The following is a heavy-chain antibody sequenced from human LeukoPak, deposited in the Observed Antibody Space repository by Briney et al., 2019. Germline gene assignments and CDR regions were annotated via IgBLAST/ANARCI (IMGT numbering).Heavy chain of an antibody. V-gene: IGHV1-2*02. D-gene: IGHD6-19*01. CDR2: INPNSGGT. J-gene: IGHJ1*01. Sequence: ASVTVSCKASGYTFTGYYMHWVRQAPGQGLEWMGWINPNSGGTKYAQKFQGRVTMTRDTSISTAYMELSRLRSDDTAVYYCARVGEQWLVRSDFQHWGQGTLVTVSS. CDR3: ARVGEQWLVRSDFQH. CDR1: GYTFTGYY.